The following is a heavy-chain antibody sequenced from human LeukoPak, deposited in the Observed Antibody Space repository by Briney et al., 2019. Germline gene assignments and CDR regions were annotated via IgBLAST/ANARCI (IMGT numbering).Heavy chain of an antibody. J-gene: IGHJ3*02. Sequence: GGSLRLSCAASGFTFSDYYMSWIRQAPGKGLEWVSYISSSSSYTNYADSVKGRFTISRDNAKNSLYLQMNSLRAEDTAVYYCARDLSLVVAGDAFDIWGQGTMVTVSS. CDR3: ARDLSLVVAGDAFDI. V-gene: IGHV3-11*06. CDR2: ISSSSSYT. CDR1: GFTFSDYY.